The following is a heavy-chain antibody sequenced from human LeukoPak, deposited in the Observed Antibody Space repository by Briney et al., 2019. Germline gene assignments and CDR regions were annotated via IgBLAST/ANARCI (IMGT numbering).Heavy chain of an antibody. CDR3: AKDHSFGYYYDSSGYYYY. CDR2: ISGSGGST. J-gene: IGHJ4*02. CDR1: GFTFRSYA. V-gene: IGHV3-23*01. Sequence: GGSLRLSCAASGFTFRSYAMSWVRQAPGKGLEWVSAISGSGGSTYYADSVKGRFTISRDNSKNTLYLQMNSLRAEDTAVYYCAKDHSFGYYYDSSGYYYYWGQGTLVTVSS. D-gene: IGHD3-22*01.